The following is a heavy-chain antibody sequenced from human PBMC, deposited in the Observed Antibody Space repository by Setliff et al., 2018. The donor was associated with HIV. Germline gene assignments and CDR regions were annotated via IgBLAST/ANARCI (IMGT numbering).Heavy chain of an antibody. D-gene: IGHD4-4*01. V-gene: IGHV3-11*04. J-gene: IGHJ4*02. Sequence: PGGSLRLSCIASGFSFSDYYMAWIRQTPGKGLEWISYIDDSGRIRDYAGSVKGRFTISRDNSKNTLYLQMNSLRAEDTAVYYCAQITVMGYWGQGTLVTVSS. CDR1: GFSFSDYY. CDR3: AQITVMGY. CDR2: IDDSGRIR.